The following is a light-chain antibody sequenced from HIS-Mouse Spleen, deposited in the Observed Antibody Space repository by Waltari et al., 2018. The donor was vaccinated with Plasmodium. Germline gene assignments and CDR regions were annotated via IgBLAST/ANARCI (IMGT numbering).Light chain of an antibody. CDR2: EDS. J-gene: IGLJ3*02. V-gene: IGLV3-10*01. CDR3: YTTDSSGNHRV. Sequence: SYELTHPPSVSVSPGQTARITCSGDALPKKCACWYQQKSSQAPVLVIYEDSKRPSEIPERFSGSSSGTMATLTISGAQVADEADYHCYTTDSSGNHRVFGGGTKLTVL. CDR1: ALPKKC.